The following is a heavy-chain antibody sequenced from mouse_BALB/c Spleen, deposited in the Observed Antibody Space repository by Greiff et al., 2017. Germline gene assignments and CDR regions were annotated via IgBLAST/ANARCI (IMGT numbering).Heavy chain of an antibody. CDR2: INPSNGRT. J-gene: IGHJ4*01. D-gene: IGHD4-1*02. Sequence: QVQLQQPGAELVKPGASVKLSCKASGYTFTSYWMHWVKQRPGQGLEWIGEINPSNGRTNYNEKFKGKATLTADKSSSTAYMQLSSLTSDDSAVYFCASLNWDDAMDYWGQGTSVTVSS. CDR3: ASLNWDDAMDY. CDR1: GYTFTSYW. V-gene: IGHV1S81*02.